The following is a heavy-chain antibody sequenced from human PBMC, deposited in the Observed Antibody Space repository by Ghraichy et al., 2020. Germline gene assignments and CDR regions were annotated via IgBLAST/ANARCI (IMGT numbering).Heavy chain of an antibody. D-gene: IGHD2-2*02. Sequence: GGSLRLSCAASGFTFSSYAMSWVRQAPGKGLKWVSAISGSGGSTYYADSVKGRFTISRDNSKNTLYLQMNSLRAEDTAVYYCAKTHSRCSSTSCYNFDYWGQGTLVTVSS. CDR2: ISGSGGST. V-gene: IGHV3-23*01. J-gene: IGHJ4*02. CDR3: AKTHSRCSSTSCYNFDY. CDR1: GFTFSSYA.